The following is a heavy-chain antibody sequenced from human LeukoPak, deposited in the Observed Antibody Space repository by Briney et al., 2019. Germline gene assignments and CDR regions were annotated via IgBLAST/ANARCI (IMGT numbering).Heavy chain of an antibody. CDR3: ARGEGFLRYFDWLFHFDY. CDR1: GYTFTSYD. V-gene: IGHV1-8*01. Sequence: ASVKVSCKASGYTFTSYDINWVRQATGQGLEWMGWMNPNSGNTGYAQKFQGRVTMTRNTSISTAYMELSSLRSEDTAVYYCARGEGFLRYFDWLFHFDYWGQEPWSPSPQ. D-gene: IGHD3-9*01. J-gene: IGHJ4*01. CDR2: MNPNSGNT.